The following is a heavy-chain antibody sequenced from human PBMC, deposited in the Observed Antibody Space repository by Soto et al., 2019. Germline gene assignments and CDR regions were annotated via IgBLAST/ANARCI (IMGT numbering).Heavy chain of an antibody. D-gene: IGHD2-8*02. Sequence: PGGSLRLSCAASGFICTSYDMSWVRQVPGKGLEWVSTVVVGGNTYYADSGKCRFTTSRDRSENTVFLQMNSLTAGDTAVYYCAKATATGGGAFDICGQGTMVTVSS. J-gene: IGHJ3*02. CDR2: VVVGGNT. V-gene: IGHV3-23*01. CDR3: AKATATGGGAFDI. CDR1: GFICTSYD.